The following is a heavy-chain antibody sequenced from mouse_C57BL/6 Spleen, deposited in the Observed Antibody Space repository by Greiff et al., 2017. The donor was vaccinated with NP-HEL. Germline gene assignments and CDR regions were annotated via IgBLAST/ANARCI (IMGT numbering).Heavy chain of an antibody. Sequence: VQLQQSGAELVRPGSSVKLSCKASGYTFTSYWMDWVKQRPGQGLEWIGNIYPSDSETHYNQKFKDKATLTVDKSSSTAYMQLSSLTSEDSAVYYCARNRDGGYFDVWGTGTTVTVSS. CDR1: GYTFTSYW. J-gene: IGHJ1*03. CDR2: IYPSDSET. CDR3: ARNRDGGYFDV. V-gene: IGHV1-61*01. D-gene: IGHD4-1*01.